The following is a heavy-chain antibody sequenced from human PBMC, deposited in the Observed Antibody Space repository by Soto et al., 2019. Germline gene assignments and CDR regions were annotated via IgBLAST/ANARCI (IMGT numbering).Heavy chain of an antibody. Sequence: ASVKVSCKASGYTFTSYAMHWVRQAPGQRLEWMGWINAGNGNTKYSQKFQGRVTITRDTSASTAYMELSSLRSEDTAVYYCARFIAVAGYLDYWGQGTLVTVS. CDR1: GYTFTSYA. CDR3: ARFIAVAGYLDY. CDR2: INAGNGNT. D-gene: IGHD6-19*01. V-gene: IGHV1-3*01. J-gene: IGHJ4*02.